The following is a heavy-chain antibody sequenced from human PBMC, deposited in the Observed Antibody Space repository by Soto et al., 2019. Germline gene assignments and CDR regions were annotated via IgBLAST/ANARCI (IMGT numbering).Heavy chain of an antibody. V-gene: IGHV3-30*18. CDR1: GFTFSSYG. Sequence: QPGGSLRLSCAASGFTFSSYGIHWVRQAPGKGLEWVAFISYDGTNEYYADSVKGRITISRDNSKNTVYLQMNSLRAEDTAVYYCAKRFSGSSSWYYFDYWGQGT. D-gene: IGHD6-13*01. CDR2: ISYDGTNE. J-gene: IGHJ4*02. CDR3: AKRFSGSSSWYYFDY.